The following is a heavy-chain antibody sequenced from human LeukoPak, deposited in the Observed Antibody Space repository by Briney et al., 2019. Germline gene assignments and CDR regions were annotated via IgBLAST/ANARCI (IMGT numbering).Heavy chain of an antibody. CDR3: AGFSHKGV. Sequence: GGSLRLSCAASGFTVSNNYMSWVRQAPGKGLEWEALIYSGGSTYYADFVKGRFTISRDNSENTLYLQMSSLRAEDTAVYYCAGFSHKGVWGQGTTVTVSS. CDR1: GFTVSNNY. V-gene: IGHV3-66*01. CDR2: IYSGGST. J-gene: IGHJ6*02.